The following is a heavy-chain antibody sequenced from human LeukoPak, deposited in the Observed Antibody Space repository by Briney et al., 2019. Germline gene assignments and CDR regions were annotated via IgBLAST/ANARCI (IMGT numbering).Heavy chain of an antibody. CDR2: ISSSSSTI. CDR3: ARVRGYSSGWYPGWFDP. J-gene: IGHJ5*02. D-gene: IGHD6-19*01. Sequence: PGGSLRLSCAASGFTFSSYSMNWVRQAPGKGLEWVSYISSSSSTIYYADSVKGRFTISRDNAKNSLYLQMNSLRAEDTAVYYCARVRGYSSGWYPGWFDPWGQGTLSPSPQ. V-gene: IGHV3-48*01. CDR1: GFTFSSYS.